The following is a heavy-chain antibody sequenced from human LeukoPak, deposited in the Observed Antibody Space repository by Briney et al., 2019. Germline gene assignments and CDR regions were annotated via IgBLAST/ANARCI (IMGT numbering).Heavy chain of an antibody. D-gene: IGHD1/OR15-1a*01. J-gene: IGHJ4*02. Sequence: ASVRVSCKASGYSFTNYPMTWVRQAPGQGLEWMGWINVNTGNPIYAQGFTGRFVFSLDTSDSTAYLQISTLKAEDTAVYYCARALLLGNSSPALDHWGQGTLVTVSS. CDR1: GYSFTNYP. V-gene: IGHV7-4-1*02. CDR2: INVNTGNP. CDR3: ARALLLGNSSPALDH.